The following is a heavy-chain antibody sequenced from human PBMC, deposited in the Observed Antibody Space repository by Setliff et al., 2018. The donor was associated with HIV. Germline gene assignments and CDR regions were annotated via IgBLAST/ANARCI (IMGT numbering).Heavy chain of an antibody. CDR2: ILSTGERT. CDR1: GFTFSNYA. J-gene: IGHJ4*02. Sequence: PGGSLRLSCAASGFTFSNYAMSWVRQAPGEGLEWVSAILSTGERTFYADSVKGRFTISRDNSKNTVYLQMNSRRAEDTADYYCAKELAASGLGYFDSWGRGILVTVSS. V-gene: IGHV3-23*01. CDR3: AKELAASGLGYFDS. D-gene: IGHD3-22*01.